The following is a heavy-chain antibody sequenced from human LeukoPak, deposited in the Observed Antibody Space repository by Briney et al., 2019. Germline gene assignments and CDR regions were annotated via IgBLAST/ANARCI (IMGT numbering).Heavy chain of an antibody. D-gene: IGHD4-17*01. CDR3: ARGSRNGDYVYYYYMDV. CDR1: GCTFSSYA. V-gene: IGHV1-69*01. Sequence: ASVKVSCKASGCTFSSYAISWVRQAPGQGLEWMGGIIPIFGTANYAQKFQGRVTITADESTSTAYVQLSSLRSEDTAVYYCARGSRNGDYVYYYYMDVWGKGTTVTISS. CDR2: IIPIFGTA. J-gene: IGHJ6*03.